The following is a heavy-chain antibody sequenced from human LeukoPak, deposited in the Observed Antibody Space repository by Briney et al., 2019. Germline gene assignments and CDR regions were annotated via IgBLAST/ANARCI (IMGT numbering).Heavy chain of an antibody. D-gene: IGHD6-13*01. CDR1: GFIFSSYG. J-gene: IGHJ4*02. V-gene: IGHV3-33*01. CDR3: ARDHPPGEVYSSSWYDYFDY. Sequence: GGSLRLSCAASGFIFSSYGMHWVRQAPGKGLEWVAVMWYDGSNKYYADSVKGRFTISIENSKNTLYLQMNSLRAEDTAVYYCARDHPPGEVYSSSWYDYFDYWGQGTLVTVSS. CDR2: MWYDGSNK.